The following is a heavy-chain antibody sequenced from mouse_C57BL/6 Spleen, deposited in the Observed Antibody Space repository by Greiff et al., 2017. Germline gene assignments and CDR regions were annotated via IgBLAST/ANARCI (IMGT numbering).Heavy chain of an antibody. D-gene: IGHD1-1*01. Sequence: EVHLVESGGDLVKPGGSLKLSCAASGFTFSSYGMSWVRQTPDKRLEWVATISSGGSYTYYPDSVKGRFTISRDNAKTTLYLLMSSLKSEDTAMYYCTRHEGSYWYFDVWGTGTTVTVSS. CDR2: ISSGGSYT. CDR3: TRHEGSYWYFDV. V-gene: IGHV5-6*01. J-gene: IGHJ1*03. CDR1: GFTFSSYG.